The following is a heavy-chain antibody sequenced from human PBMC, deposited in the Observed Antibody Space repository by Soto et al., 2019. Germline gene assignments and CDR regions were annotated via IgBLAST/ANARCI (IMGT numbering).Heavy chain of an antibody. CDR3: AKDLSARYYGMDV. J-gene: IGHJ6*02. Sequence: LRLSCAASGFTFSSYGMHWVRQAPGKGLEWVAVISYDGSNKYYADSVKGRFTISRDNSKNTLYLQMNSLRAEDTAVYYCAKDLSARYYGMDVWGQGTTVTVSS. V-gene: IGHV3-30*18. CDR2: ISYDGSNK. CDR1: GFTFSSYG.